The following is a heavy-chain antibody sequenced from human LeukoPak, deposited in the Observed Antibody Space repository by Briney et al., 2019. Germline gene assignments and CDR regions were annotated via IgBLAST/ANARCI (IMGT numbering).Heavy chain of an antibody. Sequence: PSETLSLTCTVSGGSVNSGDSYWSWIRQPPGKGLEWIGNIYHSGGTNYNPSLKSRVAISMDTSKNHFSLHLTSVTAADTAVYYCARETENDDDFSSAEHAGYRMDVWGQGTTVTVSS. V-gene: IGHV4-61*03. CDR3: ARETENDDDFSSAEHAGYRMDV. CDR1: GGSVNSGDSY. J-gene: IGHJ6*02. D-gene: IGHD3-3*01. CDR2: IYHSGGT.